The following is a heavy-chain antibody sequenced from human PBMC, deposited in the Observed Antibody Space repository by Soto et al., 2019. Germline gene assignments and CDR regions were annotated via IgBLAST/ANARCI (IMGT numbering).Heavy chain of an antibody. D-gene: IGHD4-4*01. CDR2: IYYSGST. V-gene: IGHV4-59*01. CDR1: GGPISSYY. Sequence: SETLSLTCTVSGGPISSYYWSWIRQPPGKGLEWIGYIYYSGSTNYNPSLKSRVTISVDTSKNQFSLKLSSVTAADTAVYYCARGGDYSNYHTPYYFDYWGQGTLVTVSS. CDR3: ARGGDYSNYHTPYYFDY. J-gene: IGHJ4*02.